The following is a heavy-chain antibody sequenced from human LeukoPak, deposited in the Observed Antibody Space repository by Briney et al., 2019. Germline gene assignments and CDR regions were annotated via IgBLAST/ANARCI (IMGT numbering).Heavy chain of an antibody. J-gene: IGHJ4*02. CDR3: AGDNARGGTAARLHY. V-gene: IGHV3-30-3*01. Sequence: GRSLRLSCAASGFTFSSYAMHWVCQAPGKGLEWVAVISYDGSNKYYADSVKGRFTISRDNSKNTLYLQMNSLRAEDTAVYYCAGDNARGGTAARLHYWGQGTLVTVSS. CDR1: GFTFSSYA. CDR2: ISYDGSNK. D-gene: IGHD6-6*01.